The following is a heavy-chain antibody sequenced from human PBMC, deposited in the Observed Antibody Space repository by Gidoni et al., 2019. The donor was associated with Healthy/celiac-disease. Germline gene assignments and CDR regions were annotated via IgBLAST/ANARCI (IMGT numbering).Heavy chain of an antibody. D-gene: IGHD1-26*01. V-gene: IGHV5-51*01. Sequence: EVQLVQSGAEVKKPGESLKISCKGSGYSFTSYWIGWVRQMPGKGLEWMGIIYPGDSDTRYSPSFQGQVTISADKSISTAYLQWSSLKASDTAMYYCARHASGQVDPGGRGRQGFDYWGQGTLVTVSS. CDR2: IYPGDSDT. CDR3: ARHASGQVDPGGRGRQGFDY. CDR1: GYSFTSYW. J-gene: IGHJ4*02.